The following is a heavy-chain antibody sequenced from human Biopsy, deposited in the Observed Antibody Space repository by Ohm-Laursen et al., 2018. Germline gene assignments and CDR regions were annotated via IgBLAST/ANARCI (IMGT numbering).Heavy chain of an antibody. J-gene: IGHJ4*02. CDR1: GFIFSTYS. CDR3: ARGSDSDY. CDR2: ISSSSSPI. V-gene: IGHV3-48*01. Sequence: LSLTCAASGFIFSTYSMNWVRQAPGKGLEWVSYISSSSSPIYYADSVKGRFTISRDNAKNSLSLQMNSLRAEDTAVYYCARGSDSDYWGQGTLVTVSS.